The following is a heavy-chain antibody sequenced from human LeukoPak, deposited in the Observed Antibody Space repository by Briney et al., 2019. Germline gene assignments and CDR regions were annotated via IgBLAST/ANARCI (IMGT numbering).Heavy chain of an antibody. CDR1: GYTFTGYY. V-gene: IGHV1-2*02. Sequence: GASVKVSCKTSGYTFTGYYIHWVRQAPGQGLEWMGWINPNSGGTNYAQNFQGRATVTRGTSITTAYMALRWLTSDDTAVYYCARDLFTRKNLGNWDSRAFHIWGQGTMVTVSS. CDR2: INPNSGGT. CDR3: ARDLFTRKNLGNWDSRAFHI. J-gene: IGHJ3*02. D-gene: IGHD7-27*01.